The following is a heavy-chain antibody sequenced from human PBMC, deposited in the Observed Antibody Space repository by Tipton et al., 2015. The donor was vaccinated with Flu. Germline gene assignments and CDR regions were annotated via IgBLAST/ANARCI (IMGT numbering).Heavy chain of an antibody. D-gene: IGHD6-19*01. J-gene: IGHJ4*02. CDR3: SSQERSGWFLDY. CDR2: IYHSGST. Sequence: TLSLTCAVSGYSISSGYYWGWIRQPPGKGLEWIGSIYHSGSTYYNPSLKSRVTISVDTSKNQFSLKLSSVTAADTAVYYCSSQERSGWFLDYWGQGTLVNVSS. CDR1: GYSISSGYY. V-gene: IGHV4-38-2*01.